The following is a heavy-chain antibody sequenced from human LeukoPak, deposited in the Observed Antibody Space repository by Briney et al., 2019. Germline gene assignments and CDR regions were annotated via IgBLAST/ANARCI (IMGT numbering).Heavy chain of an antibody. V-gene: IGHV1-46*01. CDR1: GHTFTSYG. CDR2: INPSGGST. Sequence: ASVKVSCKASGHTFTSYGISWVRQAPGQGLEWMGMINPSGGSTRYAQNFQGRVTMTRDTSTSTVYMELSSLRSEDTAVYYCARQIAAANPFDSWGQGTLVTVSS. D-gene: IGHD6-13*01. CDR3: ARQIAAANPFDS. J-gene: IGHJ4*02.